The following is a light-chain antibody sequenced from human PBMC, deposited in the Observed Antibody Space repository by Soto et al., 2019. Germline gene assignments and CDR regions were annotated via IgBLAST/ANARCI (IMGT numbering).Light chain of an antibody. CDR1: LSLVNSDGNSY. V-gene: IGKV2-30*01. J-gene: IGKJ2*03. Sequence: DVAMTQSPLSLSVTLGQPASICCTSSLSLVNSDGNSYLNWFHQRPGQSPRRLLYKASNRDSGVPDRFSGSGSGTDFALKISRVEAEDVGIYYCMQGSYWPSFGQGTRLEI. CDR3: MQGSYWPS. CDR2: KAS.